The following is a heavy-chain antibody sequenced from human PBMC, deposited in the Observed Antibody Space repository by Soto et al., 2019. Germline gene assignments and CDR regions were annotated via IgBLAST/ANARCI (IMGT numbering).Heavy chain of an antibody. CDR2: INHSGST. CDR1: GGSFSGYY. D-gene: IGHD6-13*01. Sequence: PSQTLCLTCAVYGGSFSGYYCSWIRQPPGKGLEWIGEINHSGSTNYNPSLKSRVTISVGTSKNQFSLKLSSVTAADTAVYYCARGYSHIAAAGPMFDYWGQGTLVTVSS. CDR3: ARGYSHIAAAGPMFDY. J-gene: IGHJ4*02. V-gene: IGHV4-34*01.